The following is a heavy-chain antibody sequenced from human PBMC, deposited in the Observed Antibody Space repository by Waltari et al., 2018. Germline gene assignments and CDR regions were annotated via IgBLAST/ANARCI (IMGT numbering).Heavy chain of an antibody. CDR2: MFHDGSG. Sequence: QVRLEESGPRLVKASETLSLTCTVSGYSISNGYYWGWIRQTPGGGLEGIGNMFHDGSGYDNPFLKSRVSFSLDTSKNQLSLRLNSVTAADTATYYCARISSGDLAFDSWGHGIPVIVS. J-gene: IGHJ5*01. CDR3: ARISSGDLAFDS. D-gene: IGHD2-21*01. V-gene: IGHV4-38-2*02. CDR1: GYSISNGYY.